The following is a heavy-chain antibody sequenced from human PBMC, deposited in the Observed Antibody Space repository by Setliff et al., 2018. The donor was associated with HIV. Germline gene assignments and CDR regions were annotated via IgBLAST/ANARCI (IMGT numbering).Heavy chain of an antibody. V-gene: IGHV1-46*01. CDR2: INPSGGDT. Sequence: EASVKVSCKASGYTFTSNHMHWGRQAPGQGLEWMGTINPSGGDTIYAPEFQGRVTMTTDTSTRTAYMELKSLRSEDTAVYYCARDHHSGRGSNFPWYSDLWGRGTLVTVSS. D-gene: IGHD1-26*01. J-gene: IGHJ2*01. CDR3: ARDHHSGRGSNFPWYSDL. CDR1: GYTFTSNH.